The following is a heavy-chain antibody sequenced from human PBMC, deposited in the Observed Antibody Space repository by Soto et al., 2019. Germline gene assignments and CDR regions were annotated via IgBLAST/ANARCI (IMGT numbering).Heavy chain of an antibody. CDR2: INPSGGST. CDR1: GYTFTSYY. J-gene: IGHJ6*02. Sequence: QVQLVQSGAEVKKPGASVKVSCKASGYTFTSYYMHWVRQAPGQGLEWMGIINPSGGSTSYAQKFQGRVTMTRDMPTSTVYMELSSLRSEDTAVYYCARDHCGGDCYPPYYYYYGMDVWGQGTTVTVSS. V-gene: IGHV1-46*01. D-gene: IGHD2-21*02. CDR3: ARDHCGGDCYPPYYYYYGMDV.